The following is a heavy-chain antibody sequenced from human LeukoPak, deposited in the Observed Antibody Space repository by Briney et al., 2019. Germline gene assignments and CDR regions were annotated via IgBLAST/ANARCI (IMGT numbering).Heavy chain of an antibody. D-gene: IGHD3-22*01. CDR2: ISYDGRDK. CDR3: ARERMGYFDADAFDI. Sequence: GKSLRLSCTASGFTFSSYAMHWVRQAPGRGLECVALISYDGRDKKYSESVKGRFTISRDNSKNTLYLQMTSLRVDDSAVYYCARERMGYFDADAFDIWGQGTTVTVSS. CDR1: GFTFSSYA. V-gene: IGHV3-30*04. J-gene: IGHJ3*02.